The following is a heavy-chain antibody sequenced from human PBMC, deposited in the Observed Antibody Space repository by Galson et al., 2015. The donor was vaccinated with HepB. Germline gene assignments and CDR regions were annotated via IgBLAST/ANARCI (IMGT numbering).Heavy chain of an antibody. CDR3: ARAILSLRIAVAGPVYGMDV. CDR1: GFTVSSHY. Sequence: SLRLSCAASGFTVSSHYMSWVRQAPGKGLEWVSVIYSGGSTYYAASVKGSFTISRDNSKNTLYLQMNSLRAEDTAVYYCARAILSLRIAVAGPVYGMDVWGQGTTVTVSS. CDR2: IYSGGST. V-gene: IGHV3-66*01. J-gene: IGHJ6*02. D-gene: IGHD6-19*01.